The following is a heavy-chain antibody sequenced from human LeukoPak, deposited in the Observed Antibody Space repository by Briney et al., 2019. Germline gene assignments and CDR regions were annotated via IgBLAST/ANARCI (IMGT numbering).Heavy chain of an antibody. V-gene: IGHV3-23*01. Sequence: GGSLRLSCAASGFTFSSYAMSWVRQAPGKGLEWVSAISGSGGSTYYADSVKGRFTISSDYSKNTLDLQMNSLRAEDTAVYYCAKNPIGRSGSWYGGDYWGQGTLVTVSS. J-gene: IGHJ4*02. CDR1: GFTFSSYA. D-gene: IGHD6-13*01. CDR2: ISGSGGST. CDR3: AKNPIGRSGSWYGGDY.